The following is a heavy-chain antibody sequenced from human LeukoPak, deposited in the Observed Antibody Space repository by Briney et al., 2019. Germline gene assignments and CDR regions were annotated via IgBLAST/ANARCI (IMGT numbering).Heavy chain of an antibody. J-gene: IGHJ4*02. Sequence: ASVKVSCKASGGTFSSYAISWVRQAPGQGLEWMGWISVYNGDTDYAQNLQGRVTMTTDTSTSTAYMELRSLRSDDTAVYYCARESSGPFDYWGQGTLVTVSS. D-gene: IGHD6-19*01. CDR1: GGTFSSYA. CDR2: ISVYNGDT. V-gene: IGHV1-18*01. CDR3: ARESSGPFDY.